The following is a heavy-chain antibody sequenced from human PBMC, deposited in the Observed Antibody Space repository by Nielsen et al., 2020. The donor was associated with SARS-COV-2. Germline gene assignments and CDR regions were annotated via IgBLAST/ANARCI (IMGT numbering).Heavy chain of an antibody. D-gene: IGHD1-26*01. V-gene: IGHV3-74*01. CDR1: GFTFRGST. CDR3: ARDGVVGSTNTFDV. CDR2: INFDGTGT. Sequence: GESLKISCEASGFTFRGSTIHWVRQAPGKGLTWVSHINFDGTGTSYADSVKGRFTISRDNAKNTVYLQMNSLRAEDTAVYYCARDGVVGSTNTFDVWGQGTVVTVSS. J-gene: IGHJ3*01.